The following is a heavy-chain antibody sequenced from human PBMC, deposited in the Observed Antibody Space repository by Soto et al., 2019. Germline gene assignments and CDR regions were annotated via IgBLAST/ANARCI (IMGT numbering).Heavy chain of an antibody. Sequence: EVQLLESGGGLVQPGGSLRLSCAASGFTFSSYAMSWVRQAPGKGLEWVSAISGSGGSTYYADSVKGRFTISRDNSKNTLYLQMNSPRAEDTAVYYCAKWNDDSSGYYYAWFDPWGQGTLVTVSS. D-gene: IGHD3-22*01. V-gene: IGHV3-23*01. CDR2: ISGSGGST. CDR1: GFTFSSYA. J-gene: IGHJ5*02. CDR3: AKWNDDSSGYYYAWFDP.